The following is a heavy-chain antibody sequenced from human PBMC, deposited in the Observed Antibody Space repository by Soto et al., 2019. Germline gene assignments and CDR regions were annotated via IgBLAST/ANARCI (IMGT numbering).Heavy chain of an antibody. Sequence: SETLSLTCTVSGGSISSYYWSWIRQPPGKGLEWIGYIDYSGGTNYNPSLKSRVTISVDTSKNQFSLKLSSVTAADTAVYYCATYYYGSGDSFDIWGQGTMVTVSS. CDR3: ATYYYGSGDSFDI. V-gene: IGHV4-59*08. CDR2: IDYSGGT. J-gene: IGHJ3*02. CDR1: GGSISSYY. D-gene: IGHD3-10*01.